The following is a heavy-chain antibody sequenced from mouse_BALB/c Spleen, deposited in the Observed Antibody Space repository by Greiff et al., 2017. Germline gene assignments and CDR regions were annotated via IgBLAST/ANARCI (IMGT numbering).Heavy chain of an antibody. CDR3: ARDVDYYGSSYDY. CDR1: GFTFSSYG. D-gene: IGHD1-1*01. V-gene: IGHV5-6-3*01. CDR2: INSNGGST. J-gene: IGHJ2*01. Sequence: EVKLMESGGGLVQPGGSLKLSCAASGFTFSSYGMSWVRQTPDKRLELVATINSNGGSTYYPDSVKGRFTISRDNAKNTLYLQMSSLKSEDTAMYYCARDVDYYGSSYDYWGQGTTLTVSS.